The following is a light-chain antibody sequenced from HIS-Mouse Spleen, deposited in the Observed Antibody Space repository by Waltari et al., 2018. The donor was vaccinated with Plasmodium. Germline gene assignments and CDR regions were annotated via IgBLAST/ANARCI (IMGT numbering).Light chain of an antibody. J-gene: IGKJ1*01. CDR2: AAS. CDR1: QTISSY. CDR3: QQSYSTWT. V-gene: IGKV1-39*01. Sequence: DIQMTQSPSSLSASVGDRVTITCRASQTISSYLNWYQQKPGKAPKLLIYAASSLQSGVPSMFSGSVSGTDFTVTISSLQPEDFATYYCQQSYSTWTFGQGTKVESK.